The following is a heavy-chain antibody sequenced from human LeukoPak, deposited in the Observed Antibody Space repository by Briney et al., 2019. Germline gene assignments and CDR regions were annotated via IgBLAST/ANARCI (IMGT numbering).Heavy chain of an antibody. J-gene: IGHJ4*02. CDR3: ANGGGEWYYYGSGTPEWVY. D-gene: IGHD3-10*01. Sequence: PSETLSLTCAVYGGSFSGYYWSWIRQPPGKGLEWIAEINHSGSTNYNPSLKSRVTISVDTSKNQLFLKLSTGTAADTAVYYCANGGGEWYYYGSGTPEWVYWGQGTLVTVSS. V-gene: IGHV4-34*01. CDR2: INHSGST. CDR1: GGSFSGYY.